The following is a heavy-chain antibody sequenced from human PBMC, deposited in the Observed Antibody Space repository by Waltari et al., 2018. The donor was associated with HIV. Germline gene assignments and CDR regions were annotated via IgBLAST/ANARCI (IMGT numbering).Heavy chain of an antibody. V-gene: IGHV4-38-2*02. CDR3: ARRSGEYWYFDL. Sequence: QVQLQESGPGLAKPSETLSLTCTVSGYSISSGYYWGWIRQPPGKGLEWIGSMYHSGSTYYNPSLKSRVTMSVDTSKNQFSLKLSSVTATDTAVYYCARRSGEYWYFDLWGRGTLVTVSS. J-gene: IGHJ2*01. CDR2: MYHSGST. CDR1: GYSISSGYY. D-gene: IGHD7-27*01.